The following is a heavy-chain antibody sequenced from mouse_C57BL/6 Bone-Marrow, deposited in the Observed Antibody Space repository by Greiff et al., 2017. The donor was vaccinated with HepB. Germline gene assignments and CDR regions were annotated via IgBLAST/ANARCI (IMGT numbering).Heavy chain of an antibody. Sequence: EVKLMESGGGLVQPGGSLSLSCAASGFTFTDYYMSWVRQPPGKALEWLGFIRNKANGYTTEYSASVKGRFTISRDNSQSILYLQMNALRAEDSATYYCARYATTASYWYFDVWGTGTTVTVSS. V-gene: IGHV7-3*01. CDR1: GFTFTDYY. J-gene: IGHJ1*03. CDR3: ARYATTASYWYFDV. D-gene: IGHD1-2*01. CDR2: IRNKANGYTT.